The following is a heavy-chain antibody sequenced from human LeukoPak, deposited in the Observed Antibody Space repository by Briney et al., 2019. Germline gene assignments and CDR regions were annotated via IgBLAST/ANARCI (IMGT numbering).Heavy chain of an antibody. D-gene: IGHD6-13*01. CDR2: IKQDGSEK. Sequence: PGGSLRLSRAASGFTFSSYWMSWVRQAPGKGLEWVANIKQDGSEKYYVDSVKGRFTISRDNAKNSLYLQMNSLRAEDTAVYYCARDMRAAAANRYYYYGMDVWGQGTTVTVSS. CDR3: ARDMRAAAANRYYYYGMDV. CDR1: GFTFSSYW. J-gene: IGHJ6*02. V-gene: IGHV3-7*01.